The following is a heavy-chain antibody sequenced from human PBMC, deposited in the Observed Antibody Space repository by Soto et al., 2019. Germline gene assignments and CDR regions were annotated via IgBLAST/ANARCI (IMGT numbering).Heavy chain of an antibody. CDR3: ANARTMMTLDGVDP. J-gene: IGHJ5*02. V-gene: IGHV3-33*06. D-gene: IGHD3-22*01. Sequence: QVQLVESGGGVVQPGKSLRLSCAASGFQFRNYAIHWVRQAPGKGLEWLAVIWFDGSKKYYADSVKGRFTISRDNSQNSVYLPINSLTAADSGVFYCANARTMMTLDGVDPGGDGTLVTVSS. CDR2: IWFDGSKK. CDR1: GFQFRNYA.